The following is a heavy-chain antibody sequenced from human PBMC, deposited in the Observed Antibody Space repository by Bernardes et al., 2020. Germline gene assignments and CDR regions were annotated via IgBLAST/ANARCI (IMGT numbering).Heavy chain of an antibody. Sequence: ETLSLTCTVSGGSISSYYWSWIRQPPGKGLEWIGYIYYSGSTNYNPSLKSRVTISVDTSKNQFSLKLSSVTAADTAVYYCAGAGYCSGGSCYPDPRMDVWGQGTTVTVSS. V-gene: IGHV4-59*08. D-gene: IGHD2-15*01. CDR3: AGAGYCSGGSCYPDPRMDV. CDR1: GGSISSYY. CDR2: IYYSGST. J-gene: IGHJ6*02.